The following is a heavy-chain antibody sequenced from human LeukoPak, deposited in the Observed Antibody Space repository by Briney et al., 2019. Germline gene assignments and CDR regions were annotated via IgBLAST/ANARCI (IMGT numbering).Heavy chain of an antibody. Sequence: ASVKVSCKASGYTFTSYYMHWVRQAPGQGLEWMGIINPSGGSTSYAQKFQGRVTMTRDTSTSTVYMELSSLRYEDTAVYYCARDRRRYSTTHTPGYCGHGTLVPVSS. J-gene: IGHJ4*01. V-gene: IGHV1-46*03. CDR2: INPSGGST. D-gene: IGHD6-13*01. CDR3: ARDRRRYSTTHTPGY. CDR1: GYTFTSYY.